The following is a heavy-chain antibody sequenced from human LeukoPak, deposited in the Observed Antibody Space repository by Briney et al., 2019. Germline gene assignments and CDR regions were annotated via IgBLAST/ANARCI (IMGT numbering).Heavy chain of an antibody. CDR2: INPNSGCT. Sequence: ASVKVSCKASGYTFTGYYMHWVRQAPGQGLEWMGCINPNSGCTNYAQKSQGRVTMTRDTSISTAYMELSRLRSDDTAVYYCARDRRYCSSTSCYTFDYWGQGTLVTVSS. V-gene: IGHV1-2*02. D-gene: IGHD2-2*01. J-gene: IGHJ4*02. CDR3: ARDRRYCSSTSCYTFDY. CDR1: GYTFTGYY.